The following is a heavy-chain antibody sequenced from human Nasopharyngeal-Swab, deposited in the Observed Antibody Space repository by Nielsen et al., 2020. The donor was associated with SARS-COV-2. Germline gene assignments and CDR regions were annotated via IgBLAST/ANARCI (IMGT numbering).Heavy chain of an antibody. V-gene: IGHV3-30*18. J-gene: IGHJ5*02. D-gene: IGHD2-21*01. CDR3: AKDQPINWFDP. CDR2: ISYDGSNK. Sequence: WIRQPPGKGLEWVAVISYDGSNKYYADFVKGRFTISRDNSKNTLYLQMNSLRAEDTAVYYCAKDQPINWFDPWGQGTLVTVSS.